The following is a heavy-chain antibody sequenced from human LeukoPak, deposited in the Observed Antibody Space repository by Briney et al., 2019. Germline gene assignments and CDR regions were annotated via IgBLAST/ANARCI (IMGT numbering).Heavy chain of an antibody. Sequence: GASVKVSCKASGYTFTSYCISWVRQAPGQGLEWMGWISAYNGNTNYAQKLQGRVTMTTDTSTSTAYMELRRLRSEDTAVYYCARESYSSSCPDYWGQGTLVTVSS. CDR3: ARESYSSSCPDY. J-gene: IGHJ4*02. D-gene: IGHD6-13*01. CDR1: GYTFTSYC. CDR2: ISAYNGNT. V-gene: IGHV1-18*01.